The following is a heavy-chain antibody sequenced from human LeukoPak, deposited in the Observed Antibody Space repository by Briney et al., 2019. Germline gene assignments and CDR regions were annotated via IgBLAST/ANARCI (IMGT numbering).Heavy chain of an antibody. D-gene: IGHD5-24*01. CDR1: GGSISSYY. CDR2: IYYSGST. V-gene: IGHV4-59*01. J-gene: IGHJ3*02. CDR3: AREKRDGYGNDAFDI. Sequence: SETLSLTCTVSGGSISSYYWSWIRQPPRKGLEWIGDIYYSGSTNYNPSLKSRVTISVDTSKNQFSLKLSSVTAADTAVYYCAREKRDGYGNDAFDIWGQGTMVTVSS.